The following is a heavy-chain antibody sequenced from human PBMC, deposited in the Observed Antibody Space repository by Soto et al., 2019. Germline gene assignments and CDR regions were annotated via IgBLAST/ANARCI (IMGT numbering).Heavy chain of an antibody. V-gene: IGHV1-18*01. CDR2: ISPYTGNT. J-gene: IGHJ6*02. CDR3: VMVDNYVTPTPQDV. D-gene: IGHD3-16*01. CDR1: GYIFVNYG. Sequence: QVQLVQSGDEVKKPGASVKVSCKASGYIFVNYGIAWVRQAPGQGLEWMGWISPYTGNTTSATKVQGRLTMTTDTSTSTAYMDLGSLTSDGTAVYYCVMVDNYVTPTPQDVWGQGTTVTVSS.